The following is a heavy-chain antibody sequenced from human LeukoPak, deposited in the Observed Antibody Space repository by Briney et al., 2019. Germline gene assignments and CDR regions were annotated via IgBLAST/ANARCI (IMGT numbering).Heavy chain of an antibody. CDR3: ARQMDYRMKSVRFDP. J-gene: IGHJ5*02. D-gene: IGHD4-11*01. CDR1: GYSFTSYW. Sequence: KYGESLKISCKGSGYSFTSYWIGWVRQMPGKGLEWMGIIYPGDSDTRYSPSFQGQVTISADKSISTAYLQWSSLKASDTAMYYCARQMDYRMKSVRFDPWGQGTLLTVSS. V-gene: IGHV5-51*01. CDR2: IYPGDSDT.